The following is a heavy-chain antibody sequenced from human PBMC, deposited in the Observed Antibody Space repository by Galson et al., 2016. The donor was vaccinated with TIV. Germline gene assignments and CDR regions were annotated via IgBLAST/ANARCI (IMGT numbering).Heavy chain of an antibody. Sequence: SLRLSCAASGFTFSSYAMTWVRQAPGKGLEWVSTISGSAGSTYYADSMKGRFTISRDNSKNSLSLQMSSLRAEDTAVYFCAKAKSWDTRPLSSDYWGQGTLVSVSS. CDR2: ISGSAGST. CDR1: GFTFSSYA. CDR3: AKAKSWDTRPLSSDY. J-gene: IGHJ4*02. D-gene: IGHD5-18*01. V-gene: IGHV3-23*01.